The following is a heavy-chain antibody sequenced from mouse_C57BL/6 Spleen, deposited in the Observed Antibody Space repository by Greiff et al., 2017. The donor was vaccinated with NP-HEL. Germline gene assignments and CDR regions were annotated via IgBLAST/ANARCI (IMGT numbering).Heavy chain of an antibody. Sequence: VQLVESGPGLVQPSQSLSITCTVSGFSLTSYGVHWVRQSPGKGLEWLGVIWRGGSTDYNAAFMSRLSITKDNSTSQVFFKMNSLQADDTAIYYCAIIMITTGYYYAMDYWGQGTSVTVSS. D-gene: IGHD2-4*01. CDR2: IWRGGST. V-gene: IGHV2-5*01. CDR1: GFSLTSYG. J-gene: IGHJ4*01. CDR3: AIIMITTGYYYAMDY.